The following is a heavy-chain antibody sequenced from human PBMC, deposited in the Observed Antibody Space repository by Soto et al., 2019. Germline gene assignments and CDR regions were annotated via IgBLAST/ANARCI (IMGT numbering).Heavy chain of an antibody. V-gene: IGHV3-23*01. CDR1: GLTFRSYW. Sequence: WGSLRRSCAASGLTFRSYWMHWVRQAPVKGLEWVSAISGSGGSTYYADSVKGRFTISRDNSKNTLYLQMNSLRAEDTAVYYCAKDGGIPMVRGVIITPDNWFDPWGQGT. D-gene: IGHD3-10*01. CDR2: ISGSGGST. CDR3: AKDGGIPMVRGVIITPDNWFDP. J-gene: IGHJ5*02.